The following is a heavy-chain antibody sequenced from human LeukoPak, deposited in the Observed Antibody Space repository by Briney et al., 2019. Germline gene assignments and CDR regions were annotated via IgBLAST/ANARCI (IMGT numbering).Heavy chain of an antibody. Sequence: GESLKISCKGSGYSFTSYWIGWVRQMPGKGLEWMGIIYPGDSDTSYSPSLQGQVTISADKSISTAYLQWSSLKASDTAMYYCARLGRWLQSSAEYFQHWGQGTLVTVSS. V-gene: IGHV5-51*01. CDR2: IYPGDSDT. D-gene: IGHD5-24*01. J-gene: IGHJ1*01. CDR1: GYSFTSYW. CDR3: ARLGRWLQSSAEYFQH.